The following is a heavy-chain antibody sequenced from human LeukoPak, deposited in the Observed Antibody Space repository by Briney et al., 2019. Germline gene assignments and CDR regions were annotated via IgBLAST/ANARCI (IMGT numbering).Heavy chain of an antibody. CDR1: GFRFNDYA. CDR3: AKETKVGENLYYFDY. Sequence: GGSLRLSCVASGFRFNDYAMHWVRQAPGKGLEWVSGLSWHSGSIGYADSVKGRFIISRDNAKNSLYLEMSSLRPEDSVLYYCAKETKVGENLYYFDYWGRGTLVTVSS. CDR2: LSWHSGSI. D-gene: IGHD1-26*01. V-gene: IGHV3-9*01. J-gene: IGHJ4*02.